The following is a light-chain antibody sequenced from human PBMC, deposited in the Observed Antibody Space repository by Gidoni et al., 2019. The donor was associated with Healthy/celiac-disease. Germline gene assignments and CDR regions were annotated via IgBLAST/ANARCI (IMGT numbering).Light chain of an antibody. V-gene: IGLV2-14*03. CDR1: SSDGGGYNY. CDR3: SSYTSSFYV. Sequence: QSALTQPASVSGSPGQSITISCTGTSSDGGGYNYVSWYQQHPGKAPKLMIYDVSNRPSGVSNRFSGSKSGNTASLTISGLQAEDEADYYCSSYTSSFYVFGTGTKVTVL. J-gene: IGLJ1*01. CDR2: DVS.